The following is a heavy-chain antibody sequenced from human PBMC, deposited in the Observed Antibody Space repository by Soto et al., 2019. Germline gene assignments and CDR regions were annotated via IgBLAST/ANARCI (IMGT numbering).Heavy chain of an antibody. CDR3: ARGFGLDY. CDR2: IKQDGSER. J-gene: IGHJ4*02. Sequence: EVQLVESGGSLVQPGGSLRLSCAVSGFSISSHWMNGVRQAPGKGLEWVANIKQDGSERYYVASVRGRFTISRDNAKNSLFLQMNSLRAADTAVYFCARGFGLDYWGQGILVTVSS. CDR1: GFSISSHW. D-gene: IGHD3-16*01. V-gene: IGHV3-7*05.